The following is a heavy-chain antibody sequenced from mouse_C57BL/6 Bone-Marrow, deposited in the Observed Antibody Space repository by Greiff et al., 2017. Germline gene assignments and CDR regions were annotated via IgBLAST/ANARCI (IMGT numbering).Heavy chain of an antibody. CDR1: GYTFTDYY. V-gene: IGHV1-19*01. Sequence: VQLQQSGPVLVKPGASVKMSCKASGYTFTDYYMNWVKQSHGKSLEWIGVINPYNGGTSYNPKFKGKATLTVDKSSSTAYMELNSLTSEDTAVYYGARLCNDDYSVCYAYWGQGTMLTVSA. J-gene: IGHJ2*01. CDR3: ARLCNDDYSVCYAY. D-gene: IGHD2-3*01. CDR2: INPYNGGT.